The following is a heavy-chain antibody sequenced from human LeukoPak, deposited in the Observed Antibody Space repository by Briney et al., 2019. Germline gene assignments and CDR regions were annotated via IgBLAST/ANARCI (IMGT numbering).Heavy chain of an antibody. D-gene: IGHD4-17*01. V-gene: IGHV5-51*01. Sequence: GESLKISCKGSGFSFTSYWICWVRQMPGKGLEWMGIIYPGDSDTRYNPSFQGQVTISADKSISTAYLPWSSLKASDTAMYYCARGRDYGDNHFDYWGQGTLVTVSS. CDR2: IYPGDSDT. J-gene: IGHJ4*02. CDR1: GFSFTSYW. CDR3: ARGRDYGDNHFDY.